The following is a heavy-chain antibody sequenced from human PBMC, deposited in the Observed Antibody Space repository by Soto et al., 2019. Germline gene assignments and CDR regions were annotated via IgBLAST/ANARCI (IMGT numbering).Heavy chain of an antibody. D-gene: IGHD2-15*01. J-gene: IGHJ6*02. CDR3: ARAKLEVVAATPVYYYGMDV. CDR2: IIPIFGTA. Sequence: SVKVSCKDSGGTLGSYASSWVRQAPGQGLEWMGGIIPIFGTANYAQKFQGRVTITADESTSTAYMELSSLRSEDTAVYYCARAKLEVVAATPVYYYGMDVWGQGTTVTVSS. V-gene: IGHV1-69*13. CDR1: GGTLGSYA.